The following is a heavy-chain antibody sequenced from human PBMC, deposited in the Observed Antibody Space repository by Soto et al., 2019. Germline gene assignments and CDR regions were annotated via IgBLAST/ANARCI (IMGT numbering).Heavy chain of an antibody. J-gene: IGHJ2*01. V-gene: IGHV3-21*01. D-gene: IGHD2-2*02. Sequence: EVQLVESGGGLVKPGGSLRLSCAASGFTFSSYSMNWVRQAPGKGLEWVSSISSSSSYIYYADSVKGRFTISRDNAKNSLYLQMNSLRAEDTAVYYCASGGYKNWYFDLWGRGTLVTVSS. CDR3: ASGGYKNWYFDL. CDR1: GFTFSSYS. CDR2: ISSSSSYI.